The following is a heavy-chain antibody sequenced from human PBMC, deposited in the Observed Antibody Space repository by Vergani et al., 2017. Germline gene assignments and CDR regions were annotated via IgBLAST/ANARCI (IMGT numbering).Heavy chain of an antibody. V-gene: IGHV1-18*04. Sequence: QVQLVQSGAEVKKPGASVKVPCKASGYTFTSYYMHWVRQAPGQGLEWMGWISAYNGNTNYAQKRQGRVTMTTDTSTSTAYMELSSLRSEDTAVYYCASYDWGLYNWFDPWGQGTLVTVSS. CDR1: GYTFTSYY. D-gene: IGHD7-27*01. CDR2: ISAYNGNT. CDR3: ASYDWGLYNWFDP. J-gene: IGHJ5*02.